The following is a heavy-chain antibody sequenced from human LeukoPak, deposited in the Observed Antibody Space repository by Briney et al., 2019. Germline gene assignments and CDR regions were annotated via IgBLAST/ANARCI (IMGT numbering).Heavy chain of an antibody. J-gene: IGHJ5*02. CDR3: ARGGRQNAKTGTKGNWFDP. D-gene: IGHD1-1*01. CDR1: GYTFTGYY. Sequence: ASVTVSCKASGYTFTGYYMHWVRQAPGQGLEWMGWINPNSGGTNYGQKFQGRVTMTRDTSISTAYMELSRLRSDDTAVYYCARGGRQNAKTGTKGNWFDPWGQGTLVTVSS. V-gene: IGHV1-2*02. CDR2: INPNSGGT.